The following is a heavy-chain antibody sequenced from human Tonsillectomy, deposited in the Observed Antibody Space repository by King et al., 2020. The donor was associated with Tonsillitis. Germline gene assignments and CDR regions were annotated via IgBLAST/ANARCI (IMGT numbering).Heavy chain of an antibody. Sequence: VQLVESGGGVVQPGRSLRLSCAASGFTFSSYAMHWVRQAPGKGLEWVAVISYDGSKEYYADSVKGRFTISRDNNKNTLYLQMNSLRAEDTAVYYCARDPYSIGWSEPEAYFDYWGQGTLVTVSS. V-gene: IGHV3-30-3*01. CDR1: GFTFSSYA. CDR2: ISYDGSKE. D-gene: IGHD6-19*01. J-gene: IGHJ4*02. CDR3: ARDPYSIGWSEPEAYFDY.